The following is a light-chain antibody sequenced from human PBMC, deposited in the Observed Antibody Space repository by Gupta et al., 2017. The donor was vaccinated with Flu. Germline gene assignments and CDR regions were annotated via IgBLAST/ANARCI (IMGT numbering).Light chain of an antibody. CDR1: ESVSNY. CDR2: DAY. CDR3: QHQIRCQGT. J-gene: IGKJ1*01. V-gene: IGKV3-11*01. Sequence: EIVLTQSPATLSLYPGERATLSCGASESVSNYLNWYQQKPGQSPRLLIYDAYTRASGVPDRFSGSGSGTEFTLTISSREPEDFAVYYCQHQIRCQGTVGQGTQVEIK.